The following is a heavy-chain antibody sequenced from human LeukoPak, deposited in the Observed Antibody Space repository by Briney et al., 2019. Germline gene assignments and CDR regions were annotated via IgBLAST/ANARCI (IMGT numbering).Heavy chain of an antibody. D-gene: IGHD3-10*01. Sequence: ASVKVSCKASGYTFTSYGISWVRHAPGQGLEWMGWISAYNGNTNHAQKLQGRLTMTTDTSTSTAYMELRSLRSDDTGVYYCARATSGVWFDPWGQGTLVSVSS. V-gene: IGHV1-18*01. J-gene: IGHJ5*02. CDR2: ISAYNGNT. CDR1: GYTFTSYG. CDR3: ARATSGVWFDP.